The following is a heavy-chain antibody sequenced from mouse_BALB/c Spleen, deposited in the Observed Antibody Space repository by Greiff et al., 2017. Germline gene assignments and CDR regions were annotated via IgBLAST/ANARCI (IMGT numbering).Heavy chain of an antibody. CDR3: TENGTPFDY. Sequence: QVQLQQSGAELVKPGASVKLSCKASGYTFTSYYMYWVKQRPGQGLEWIGEINPSNGGTNFNEKFKSKATLTVDKSSSTAYMQLSSLTSEDSAVYYCTENGTPFDYWGQGTTLTVSS. CDR1: GYTFTSYY. J-gene: IGHJ2*01. D-gene: IGHD3-3*01. CDR2: INPSNGGT. V-gene: IGHV1S81*02.